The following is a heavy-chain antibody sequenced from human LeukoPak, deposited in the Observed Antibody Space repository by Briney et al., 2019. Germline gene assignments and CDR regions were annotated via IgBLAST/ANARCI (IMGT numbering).Heavy chain of an antibody. J-gene: IGHJ3*02. CDR2: INHSGST. Sequence: SETLSLTCAVYGGSFSGYYWSWIRQPPGKWLEWIGEINHSGSTNYNPSLKSRVTISVDTSKNQFSLKLSSVTAADTAVYYCSLIGVRRHGCRQDDAFDIWGQGTMVTVSS. CDR1: GGSFSGYY. D-gene: IGHD2-21*01. CDR3: SLIGVRRHGCRQDDAFDI. V-gene: IGHV4-34*01.